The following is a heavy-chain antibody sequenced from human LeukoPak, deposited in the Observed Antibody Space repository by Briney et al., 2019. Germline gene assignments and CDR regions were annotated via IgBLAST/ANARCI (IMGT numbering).Heavy chain of an antibody. D-gene: IGHD6-19*01. CDR2: ISAYNGNT. Sequence: ASVKVSCKASGYTFTSYGISWVRQAPGQGLEWMGWISAYNGNTNYAQKLQGRVTMTTDTSTSTAYMELRSLRSEDTAVYYCARTGMDSSGWYYYYYGMDVWGQGTTVTVSS. J-gene: IGHJ6*02. V-gene: IGHV1-18*01. CDR3: ARTGMDSSGWYYYYYGMDV. CDR1: GYTFTSYG.